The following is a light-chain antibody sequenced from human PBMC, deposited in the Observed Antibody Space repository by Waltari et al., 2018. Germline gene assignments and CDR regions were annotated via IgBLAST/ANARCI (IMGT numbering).Light chain of an antibody. Sequence: IVMTQSPATLSVSPGERATLSCRASQSVSSNLAWYQQKPGQAPRLLIYYASTRATDIPARFSGSGSGTEFTLTISSLQSEDFAVYYCQQYNDWPPMYTFGQGTKLEI. J-gene: IGKJ2*01. CDR3: QQYNDWPPMYT. V-gene: IGKV3-15*01. CDR1: QSVSSN. CDR2: YAS.